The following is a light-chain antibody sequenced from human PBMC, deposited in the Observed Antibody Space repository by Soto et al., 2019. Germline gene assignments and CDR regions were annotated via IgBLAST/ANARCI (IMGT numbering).Light chain of an antibody. J-gene: IGKJ3*01. V-gene: IGKV1-33*01. CDR3: QQYDEFPFT. CDR1: QDIDKY. Sequence: DIQMTQSPSPLSSSVGDRVTITCQASQDIDKYLNWYQQKPGKAPKLLIYDATNLETGVPSRFSGRGSGTDFTLTISSLRPEDLATYYCQQYDEFPFTFGPGTKVDL. CDR2: DAT.